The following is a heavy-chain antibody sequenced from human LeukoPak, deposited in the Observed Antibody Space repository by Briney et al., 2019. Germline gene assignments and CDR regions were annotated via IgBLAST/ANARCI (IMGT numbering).Heavy chain of an antibody. Sequence: SETLSLTCTVSGGSISSYYWSWIRQPPGKGLEWIGYIYYSGSTNYNPSLKSRVTISVDTSKNQFSLKLSSVTAADTAVYCCARHRGYGDDPFDYWGQGTLVTVSS. J-gene: IGHJ4*02. CDR1: GGSISSYY. CDR3: ARHRGYGDDPFDY. D-gene: IGHD4-17*01. CDR2: IYYSGST. V-gene: IGHV4-59*01.